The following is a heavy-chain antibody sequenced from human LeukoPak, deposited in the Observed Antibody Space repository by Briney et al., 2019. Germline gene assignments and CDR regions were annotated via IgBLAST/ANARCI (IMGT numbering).Heavy chain of an antibody. CDR2: ISSSSSYI. D-gene: IGHD2-8*01. V-gene: IGHV3-21*01. CDR3: AKVLRAAVDYFDY. Sequence: GGSLRLSCAASGFTFSSYSMNWVRQAPGKGLEWVSSISSSSSYIYYADSVKGRFTISRDNAKNSLYLQMNSLRAEDTAVYYCAKVLRAAVDYFDYWGQGTLVTVSS. J-gene: IGHJ4*02. CDR1: GFTFSSYS.